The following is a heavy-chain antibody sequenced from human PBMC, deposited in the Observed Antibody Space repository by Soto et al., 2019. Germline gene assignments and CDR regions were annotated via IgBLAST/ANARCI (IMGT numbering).Heavy chain of an antibody. D-gene: IGHD4-17*01. J-gene: IGHJ6*03. CDR2: IYYSGST. V-gene: IGHV4-59*08. Sequence: QVQLQESGPGLVKPSETLSLTCTVSGGSISSYYWSWIRQPPGKGLEWIGYIYYSGSTNYNPSLKSRVTISVDTAKNQFSLKLSSVTAADTAVYYCARRVDDYGDPGIYYYYYMDVWGKGTTVTVSS. CDR1: GGSISSYY. CDR3: ARRVDDYGDPGIYYYYYMDV.